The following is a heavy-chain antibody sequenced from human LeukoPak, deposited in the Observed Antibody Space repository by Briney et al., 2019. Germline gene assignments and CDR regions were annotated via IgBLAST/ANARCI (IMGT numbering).Heavy chain of an antibody. CDR3: AKALRNFAFDAFDI. V-gene: IGHV3-33*06. CDR2: IWFDGSNK. CDR1: GFTFSSYV. Sequence: GGSLLLSCAASGFTFSSYVMHWVRQAPGKGLEWVAVIWFDGSNKYYADSVKGRFTISRDNSKNTLYLQMTSLRAEDTAVYFCAKALRNFAFDAFDIWGQGAMVTVSS. D-gene: IGHD3-9*01. J-gene: IGHJ3*02.